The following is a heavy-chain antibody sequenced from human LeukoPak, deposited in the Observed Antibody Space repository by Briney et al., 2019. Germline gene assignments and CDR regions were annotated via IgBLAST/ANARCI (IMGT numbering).Heavy chain of an antibody. CDR2: IYYSGST. Sequence: SETLSLTCTVSGGSISSSSYYRGWIRQPPGKGLEWIGSIYYSGSTYYNPSLKSRVTISVDTSKNQFSLKLSSVTAADTAVYYCARQLEAFDIWGQGTMVTVSS. V-gene: IGHV4-39*01. J-gene: IGHJ3*02. CDR1: GGSISSSSYY. CDR3: ARQLEAFDI.